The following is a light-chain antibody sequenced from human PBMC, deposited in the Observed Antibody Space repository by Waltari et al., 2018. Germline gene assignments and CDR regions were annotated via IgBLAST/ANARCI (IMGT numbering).Light chain of an antibody. CDR2: GAS. Sequence: DIQMTQSPSSLSASVGDRVTITCRASESISSYLNWYQQKPGKAPKLLIYGASNLQSGVPTRFSGSGSGTEFTLTISSLQPEDFATYYCQQCYSTPPVTFGQGTRLEIK. CDR1: ESISSY. V-gene: IGKV1-39*01. CDR3: QQCYSTPPVT. J-gene: IGKJ5*01.